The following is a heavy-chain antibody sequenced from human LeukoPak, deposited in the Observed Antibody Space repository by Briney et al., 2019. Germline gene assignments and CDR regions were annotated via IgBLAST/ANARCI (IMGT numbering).Heavy chain of an antibody. CDR3: ARELWFGGNFDY. J-gene: IGHJ4*02. V-gene: IGHV4-34*01. D-gene: IGHD3-10*01. CDR1: GGSFSGYY. CDR2: INHSGST. Sequence: PSETLSLTCAVYGGSFSGYYWSWIRQPPGKGLEWIGEINHSGSTNYNPPLKSRVTISVDTSKNQFSLKLSSVTAADTAVYYCARELWFGGNFDYWGQGTLVTVSS.